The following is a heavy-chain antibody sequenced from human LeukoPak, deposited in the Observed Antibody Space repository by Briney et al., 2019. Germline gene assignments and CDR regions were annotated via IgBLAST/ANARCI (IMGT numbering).Heavy chain of an antibody. J-gene: IGHJ4*02. Sequence: PGRSLRLSCAASGFTFSAYWMGWVRLTLGKGLEWVASIKRDGDEKYSVDSVKGRFTIFRDNAKDSLYLQMNSLKAEDTAVYYCARIIHVDYTPLYYFDHWGQGTLVTVSS. CDR1: GFTFSAYW. D-gene: IGHD3-16*01. CDR3: ARIIHVDYTPLYYFDH. V-gene: IGHV3-7*01. CDR2: IKRDGDEK.